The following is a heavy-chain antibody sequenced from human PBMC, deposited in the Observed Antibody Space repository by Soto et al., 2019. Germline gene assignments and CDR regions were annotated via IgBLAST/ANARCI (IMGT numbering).Heavy chain of an antibody. CDR2: ISSSSSYI. J-gene: IGHJ5*02. D-gene: IGHD2-21*01. Sequence: PGGFLRLSCAASGFTFSSYSMNWVRQAPGKGLEWVSSISSSSSYIYYADSVKGRFTISRDNAKNSLYLQMNSLRAEDTAVYYCARGVMATTPPWGQGTLVTVSS. CDR1: GFTFSSYS. V-gene: IGHV3-21*01. CDR3: ARGVMATTPP.